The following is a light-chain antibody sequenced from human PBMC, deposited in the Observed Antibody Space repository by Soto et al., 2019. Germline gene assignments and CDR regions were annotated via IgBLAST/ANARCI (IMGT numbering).Light chain of an antibody. CDR3: SSYTTSSTFV. CDR1: SIDFGGYNY. V-gene: IGLV2-14*01. CDR2: GVS. Sequence: QSALTQPASVSASPGQSITIPCTVTSIDFGGYNYVSWYQHHPGKAPKLMIYGVSNRPSGVSNRFSGSKSGNTASLTISGLQAEDEADYYCSSYTTSSTFVFATGTKVTVL. J-gene: IGLJ1*01.